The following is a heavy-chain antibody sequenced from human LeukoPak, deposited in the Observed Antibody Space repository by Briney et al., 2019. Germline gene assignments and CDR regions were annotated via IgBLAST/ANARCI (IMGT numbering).Heavy chain of an antibody. V-gene: IGHV6-1*01. Sequence: SQTLSLTCAISGDSVSNNSVAWNWIRQSPSRGLEWLGRTYYRSKWYNDYAISVKSRININPDTSQNQFSLKLSSVTAADTAVYYCARRHDVQHWFDPWGQGTLVTVSS. D-gene: IGHD1-1*01. CDR1: GDSVSNNSVA. CDR3: ARRHDVQHWFDP. CDR2: TYYRSKWYN. J-gene: IGHJ5*02.